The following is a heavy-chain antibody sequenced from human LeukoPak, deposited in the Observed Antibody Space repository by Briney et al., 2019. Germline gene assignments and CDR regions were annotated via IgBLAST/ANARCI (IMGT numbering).Heavy chain of an antibody. J-gene: IGHJ3*02. CDR3: ARAPKNDAYDI. Sequence: ASVKVSCKASGFTFSGYYIHWVRQAPGQGLEWVGWINPNSGDTHSAQNFQGRVTMTRDTSISTASMDLSRLRSDDTAVYYCARAPKNDAYDIWGRGTMVTVSS. V-gene: IGHV1-2*02. CDR1: GFTFSGYY. CDR2: INPNSGDT.